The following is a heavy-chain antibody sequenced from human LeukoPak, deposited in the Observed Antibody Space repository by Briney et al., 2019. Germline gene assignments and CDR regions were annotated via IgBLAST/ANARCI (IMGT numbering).Heavy chain of an antibody. CDR3: ARGPPYFGGDCFSF. D-gene: IGHD2-21*01. CDR1: GYTFTGYN. V-gene: IGHV1-2*02. CDR2: INPNSGAT. J-gene: IGHJ4*02. Sequence: ASVKVSCKASGYTFTGYNIHWVRQAPGQGLEWMGWINPNSGATNSAQKFQGRVTMTRDMSISTVYKELTSLGSADTAVYYCARGPPYFGGDCFSFWGQGILVTVSS.